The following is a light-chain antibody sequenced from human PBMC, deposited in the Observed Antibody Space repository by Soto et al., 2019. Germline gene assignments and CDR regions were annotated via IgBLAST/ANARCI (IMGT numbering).Light chain of an antibody. Sequence: EIVLTQSPGTLSLSPGERATISCRASQSVSSNYLAWYQQKPGQAPRLLIYAASNRASGIPDRFGGSGSGADFTLTVSRLEPEDFAVYYCQQYGSAPRTFGQGTKVEI. CDR2: AAS. V-gene: IGKV3-20*01. CDR3: QQYGSAPRT. J-gene: IGKJ1*01. CDR1: QSVSSNY.